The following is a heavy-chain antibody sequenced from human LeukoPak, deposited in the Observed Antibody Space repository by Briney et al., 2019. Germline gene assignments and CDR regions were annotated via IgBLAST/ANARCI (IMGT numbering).Heavy chain of an antibody. CDR3: AKDREVGITGTFDF. J-gene: IGHJ4*02. D-gene: IGHD1-7*01. CDR1: GFTVSSNY. Sequence: GGSLRLSCAASGFTVSSNYMNWVRQAPGKGLEWVSVIDSSDNTYYADSVKGRFTISRDNSKNTLNLQMNSLRAEDTAVYYCAKDREVGITGTFDFXGQGTLVTVSS. CDR2: IDSSDNT. V-gene: IGHV3-66*03.